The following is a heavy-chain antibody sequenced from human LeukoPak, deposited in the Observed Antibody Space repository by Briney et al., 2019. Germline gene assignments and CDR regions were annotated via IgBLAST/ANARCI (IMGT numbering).Heavy chain of an antibody. V-gene: IGHV1-46*01. D-gene: IGHD1-26*01. CDR3: ATDYSGSYYGTDY. CDR1: GYMFSSYY. Sequence: ASVTVSCKASGYMFSSYYMHWVRQAPGQGLEWMGRINPSGTSTSYAQKFQGRVTMTEDTSTDTAYMELSSLRSEDTAVYYCATDYSGSYYGTDYWGQGTLVTVSS. CDR2: INPSGTST. J-gene: IGHJ4*02.